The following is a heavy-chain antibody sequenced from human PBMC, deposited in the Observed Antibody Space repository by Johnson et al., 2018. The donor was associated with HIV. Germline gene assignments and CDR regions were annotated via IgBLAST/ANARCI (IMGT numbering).Heavy chain of an antibody. J-gene: IGHJ3*02. CDR2: IGGSGAGT. CDR1: GFTFSSYA. CDR3: ARTQVYSSSRDDAFDI. D-gene: IGHD6-13*01. Sequence: QVPLVEFGGGVLQPGRSPRPYCAPSGFTFSSYAMHWVRQAPGKGLEWVSTIGGSGAGTFSADSVKGRFPISRDNSKNTLYLQRSGLRIEDTAVYYCARTQVYSSSRDDAFDIWGQGTMVTVSS. V-gene: IGHV3-NL1*01.